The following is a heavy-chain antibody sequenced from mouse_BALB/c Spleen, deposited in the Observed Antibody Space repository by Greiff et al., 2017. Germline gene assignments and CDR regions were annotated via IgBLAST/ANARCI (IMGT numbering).Heavy chain of an antibody. CDR2: ISSGGST. D-gene: IGHD2-1*01. CDR1: GFTFCSYA. Sequence: EVKVMESGGGLVKPGGALKLSCAASGFTFCSYAMSWGRQTPEKRLGWVASISSGGSTYYPDSVKGRFTISRDNARNILYLQMSSLRSEDTAMYYCARGYGNYVGGAMDYWGQGTSVTVSS. V-gene: IGHV5-6-5*01. CDR3: ARGYGNYVGGAMDY. J-gene: IGHJ4*01.